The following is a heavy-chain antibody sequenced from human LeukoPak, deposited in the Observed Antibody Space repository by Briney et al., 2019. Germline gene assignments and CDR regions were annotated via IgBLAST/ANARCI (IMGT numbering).Heavy chain of an antibody. D-gene: IGHD2-15*01. CDR2: IYHSGST. V-gene: IGHV4-4*02. CDR1: GASISSSNW. CDR3: ARAGWYTLDN. Sequence: PSGTLSLTCAVSGASISSSNWLSWVRQPPGKGLEWIGEIYHSGSTNYNPPLKSRVTISVDNSKNQFSLKMSSMTAADTAVYYCARAGWYTLDNWGQGTLVTVSS. J-gene: IGHJ4*02.